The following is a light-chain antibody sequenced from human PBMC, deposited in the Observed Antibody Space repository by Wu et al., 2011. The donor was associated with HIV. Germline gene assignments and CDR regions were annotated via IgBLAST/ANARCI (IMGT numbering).Light chain of an antibody. CDR1: QSVSSN. CDR3: QQRTNWPLIS. CDR2: DTS. J-gene: IGKJ5*01. V-gene: IGKV3-11*01. Sequence: CRASQSVSSNLAWYQQKPGQSPRLLIYDTSTRATGVPARFSGSASGTDFTLTISSLEPEDSAIYYCQQRTNWPLISFGPGTRLEIK.